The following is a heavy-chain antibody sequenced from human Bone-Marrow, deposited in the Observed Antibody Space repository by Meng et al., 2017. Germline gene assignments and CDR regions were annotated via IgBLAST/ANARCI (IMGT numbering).Heavy chain of an antibody. CDR2: INDDGSST. CDR1: GFTFSTYN. Sequence: GESLKISCAASGFTFSTYNMHWVRQAPGKGLVWVSRINDDGSSTTYTDSVRGRFTISRDNAKNTLYLQMNSLRAEDTAVYYCARDLNWVVWDYWGQGTLVTVSS. V-gene: IGHV3-74*01. J-gene: IGHJ4*02. D-gene: IGHD3/OR15-3a*01. CDR3: ARDLNWVVWDY.